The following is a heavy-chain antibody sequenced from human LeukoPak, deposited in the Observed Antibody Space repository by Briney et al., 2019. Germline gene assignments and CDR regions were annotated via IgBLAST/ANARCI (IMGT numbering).Heavy chain of an antibody. Sequence: GGSLRLSCAASGFIFSSYSMNWVRQAPGKGLEWVSYISNSGSTIYYADSVKGRFTISRDNAKNSLYLQMNSLRAEDTAVYYCARDLAATGRDSWGQGTLVTVSS. V-gene: IGHV3-48*04. CDR3: ARDLAATGRDS. D-gene: IGHD6-13*01. CDR2: ISNSGSTI. J-gene: IGHJ4*02. CDR1: GFIFSSYS.